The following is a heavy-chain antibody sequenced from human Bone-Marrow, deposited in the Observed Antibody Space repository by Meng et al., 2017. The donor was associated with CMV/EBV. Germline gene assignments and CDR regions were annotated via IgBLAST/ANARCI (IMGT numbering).Heavy chain of an antibody. D-gene: IGHD2-15*01. V-gene: IGHV1-69*10. CDR2: IIPILGIA. Sequence: SVKVSCKASGGTFSSYAISWVRQAPGQGLEWMGGIIPILGIANYAQKFQGRVTITADKSTSTVYMELSSLRSEDTAVYYCARGWGICSGGSCYPSDYYYYGMDVWGQGTTVTVSS. CDR1: GGTFSSYA. J-gene: IGHJ6*02. CDR3: ARGWGICSGGSCYPSDYYYYGMDV.